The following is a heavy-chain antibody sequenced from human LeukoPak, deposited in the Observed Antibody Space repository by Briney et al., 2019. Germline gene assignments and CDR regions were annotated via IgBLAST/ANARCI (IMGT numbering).Heavy chain of an antibody. Sequence: PGGSLRLSCAASGFTFSSYAMSWVRQAPGKGLEWVSAISGSDGSTYYADSVKGRFTISRDNSKNTLYLQMNSLRAEDTAVYYCAKFPDDSSYFDYWGQGTLVTVSS. CDR2: ISGSDGST. V-gene: IGHV3-23*01. CDR1: GFTFSSYA. CDR3: AKFPDDSSYFDY. D-gene: IGHD3-22*01. J-gene: IGHJ4*02.